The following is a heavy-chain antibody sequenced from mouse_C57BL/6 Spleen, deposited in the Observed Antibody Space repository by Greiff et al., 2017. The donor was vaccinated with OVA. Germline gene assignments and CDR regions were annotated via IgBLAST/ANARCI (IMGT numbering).Heavy chain of an antibody. V-gene: IGHV1-55*01. Sequence: QVHVKQSGAELVKPGASVKMSCKASGYTFTSYWITWVKQRPGQGLEWIGDIYPGSGSTNYNEKFKSKATLTVDTSSSTAYMQLSSLTSEDSAVYYCARWGLDYGSSPPDYWGQGTTLTVSS. CDR1: GYTFTSYW. J-gene: IGHJ2*01. CDR3: ARWGLDYGSSPPDY. D-gene: IGHD1-1*01. CDR2: IYPGSGST.